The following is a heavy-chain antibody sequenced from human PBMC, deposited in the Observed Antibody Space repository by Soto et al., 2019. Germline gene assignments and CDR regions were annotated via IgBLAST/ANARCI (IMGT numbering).Heavy chain of an antibody. Sequence: QVQLVESGGGVVQPGRSLRLSCAASGFTFSSYGMHWVRQAPGKGLEWVAVISYDGSNKYYADSVKGRFTISRDNSKNTLYLQMNSLRGEDTAVYYCAKAALAGGWYSDDYWGQGTLVTVSS. V-gene: IGHV3-30*18. J-gene: IGHJ4*02. CDR3: AKAALAGGWYSDDY. CDR1: GFTFSSYG. CDR2: ISYDGSNK. D-gene: IGHD6-19*01.